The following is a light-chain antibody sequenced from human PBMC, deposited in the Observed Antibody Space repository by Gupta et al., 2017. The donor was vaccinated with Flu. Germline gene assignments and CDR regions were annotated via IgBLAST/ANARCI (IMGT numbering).Light chain of an antibody. CDR2: RDS. V-gene: IGLV3-9*01. CDR3: QVWDSSPLYV. Sequence: GQTARITCGGNNIGSKNVHWYQQKPGQAPVLVTYRDSNRPSGIPERFSGSNSVNTATLTISRAQAGDEADYYCQVWDSSPLYVLGIGTKVTV. J-gene: IGLJ1*01. CDR1: NIGSKN.